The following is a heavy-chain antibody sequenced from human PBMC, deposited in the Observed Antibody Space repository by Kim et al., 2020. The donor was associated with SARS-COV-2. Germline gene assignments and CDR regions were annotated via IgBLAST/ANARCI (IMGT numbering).Heavy chain of an antibody. J-gene: IGHJ4*02. CDR3: AHDYSDSSGSFTYIFDY. Sequence: GGSLRLSCAASGFTFSSYAMHWVRQAPGKGLEWVAVISYDGSNKYYADSVKGRFTISRDNSKNTLYLQMNSLRAEDTAVYYCAHDYSDSSGSFTYIFDYCGQGTLVTVHS. CDR2: ISYDGSNK. D-gene: IGHD3-22*01. V-gene: IGHV3-30*04. CDR1: GFTFSSYA.